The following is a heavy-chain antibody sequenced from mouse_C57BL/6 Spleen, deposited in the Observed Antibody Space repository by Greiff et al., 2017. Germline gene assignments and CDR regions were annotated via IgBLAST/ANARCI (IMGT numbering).Heavy chain of an antibody. CDR3: ASVYYGCDVYYFDY. D-gene: IGHD2-2*01. CDR1: GFTFSDYG. CDR2: ISTGSSTI. V-gene: IGHV5-17*01. J-gene: IGHJ2*01. Sequence: DVHLVESGAGLVKPGGSLKLSCAASGFTFSDYGMHWVRQAPEKGLEWVAYISTGSSTIYYADTVKGRSTFPRDNAKNTLFLQMSSLRSEDTAMYYGASVYYGCDVYYFDYWGQGTTLTVSS.